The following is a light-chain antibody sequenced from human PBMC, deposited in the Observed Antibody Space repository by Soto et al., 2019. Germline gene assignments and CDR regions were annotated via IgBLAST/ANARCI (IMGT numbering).Light chain of an antibody. CDR2: GAS. CDR1: QSVNSN. J-gene: IGKJ2*01. CDR3: QQYYNWPPMYT. V-gene: IGKV3-15*01. Sequence: EIVMTQSPATLSVSPGERATLSCRASQSVNSNLAWYQQRPGQAPRLLIYGASTRATNIPARFSGSGSGTEFTLTISSLQSEDFAVYYCQQYYNWPPMYTFGQGTKLEIK.